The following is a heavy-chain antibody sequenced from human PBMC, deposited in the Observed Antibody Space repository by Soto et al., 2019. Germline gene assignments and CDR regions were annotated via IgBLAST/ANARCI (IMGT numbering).Heavy chain of an antibody. V-gene: IGHV3-33*06. Sequence: GGSLRLSCAASGFSFSSYGMHWVREAPGKGLEWVAVIWDDGSNKYYADSVRGRFTISRDNSKNTLYLQMNSLRAEDTAVYHFAKHRPRSDCSCFLDCWGQGTMVIVSS. D-gene: IGHD2-2*01. CDR3: AKHRPRSDCSCFLDC. CDR2: IWDDGSNK. J-gene: IGHJ4*02. CDR1: GFSFSSYG.